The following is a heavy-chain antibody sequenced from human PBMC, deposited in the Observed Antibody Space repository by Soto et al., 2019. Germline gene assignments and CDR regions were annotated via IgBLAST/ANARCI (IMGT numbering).Heavy chain of an antibody. CDR1: GFTFSSYA. CDR2: ISGSGAST. V-gene: IGHV3-23*01. CDR3: ARHSAVSGSRHEY. J-gene: IGHJ4*02. Sequence: EVQLLESGGGLEQPGGSLRLSCAASGFTFSSYAMSWVRQAPGKGLEWVSSISGSGASTYYGDSVKGRFTISRDNSKNTVYLQVNSLRAEDTAAYYCARHSAVSGSRHEYWGQGTLVTVTS. D-gene: IGHD3-3*01.